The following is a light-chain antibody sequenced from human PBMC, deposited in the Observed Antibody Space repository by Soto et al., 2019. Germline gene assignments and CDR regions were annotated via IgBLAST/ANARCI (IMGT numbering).Light chain of an antibody. J-gene: IGKJ4*01. Sequence: IQMTHSPYTLSASVGDRVTITCLASQSIGRFLNWYQQKPGKAPNVLINVASTLRSGVPSRFSGSGSGTDFNLTINSLQPEDFATYFCQQSFTTPLTFGGGTNVDIK. CDR1: QSIGRF. CDR3: QQSFTTPLT. V-gene: IGKV1-39*01. CDR2: VAS.